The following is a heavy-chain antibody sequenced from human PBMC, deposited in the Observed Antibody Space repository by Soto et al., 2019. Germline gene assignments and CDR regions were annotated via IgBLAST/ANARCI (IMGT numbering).Heavy chain of an antibody. D-gene: IGHD3-16*01. CDR3: ARDLWGTMISYFDY. V-gene: IGHV1-69*06. CDR1: GGTFSSYA. CDR2: IIPIFGTA. Sequence: WASVKVSCKASGGTFSSYAISWVRQAPGQGLEWMGGIIPIFGTANYAQKFQGRVTITADKSTSTAYMELSSLRSEDTAVYYCARDLWGTMISYFDYWGQGTLVTVSS. J-gene: IGHJ4*02.